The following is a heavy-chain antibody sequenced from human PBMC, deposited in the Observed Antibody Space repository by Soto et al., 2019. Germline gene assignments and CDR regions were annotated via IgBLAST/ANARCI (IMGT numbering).Heavy chain of an antibody. CDR2: ISYDGSNK. D-gene: IGHD2-15*01. CDR1: GFTFSSYG. CDR3: ARDRHGYSGRWRDDWFAP. V-gene: IGHV3-30*03. J-gene: IGHJ5*02. Sequence: QVQLVESGGGVVQPGRSLRLSCAASGFTFSSYGMHWVRQAPGKGLEWVAVISYDGSNKYYADSVKGRFTISRDNSKKTLYLQRSSLRAEDTAVCYCARDRHGYSGRWRDDWFAPWGQGTLVTVSS.